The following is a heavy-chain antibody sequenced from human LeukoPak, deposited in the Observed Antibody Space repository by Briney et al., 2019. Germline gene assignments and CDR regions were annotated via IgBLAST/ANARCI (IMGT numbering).Heavy chain of an antibody. CDR2: ISAYNGNT. CDR1: GYTFTSYG. Sequence: GASVKVSCKASGYTFTSYGISWVRQAPGQGLEWMGWISAYNGNTNYAQKLQGRVTMTTDTSTSTAYMELRSLRSDDTAVYYCARDVLYYDRSGPGAYWGQGTLVTVSS. CDR3: ARDVLYYDRSGPGAY. J-gene: IGHJ4*02. D-gene: IGHD3-22*01. V-gene: IGHV1-18*01.